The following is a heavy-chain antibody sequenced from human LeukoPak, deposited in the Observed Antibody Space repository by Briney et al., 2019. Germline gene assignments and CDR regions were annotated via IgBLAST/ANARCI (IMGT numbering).Heavy chain of an antibody. CDR1: GGSISSGDYY. V-gene: IGHV4-30-4*01. CDR3: ARLDYYDSSPQALFDY. J-gene: IGHJ4*02. Sequence: PSQTLSLTCTVSGGSISSGDYYWSWIRQPPGKGLEWIGYIYYSGSTYYNPSLKSRVTISVDTSKNQFSLKLSSVTAADTAVYYCARLDYYDSSPQALFDYWGQGTLVTVSS. CDR2: IYYSGST. D-gene: IGHD3-22*01.